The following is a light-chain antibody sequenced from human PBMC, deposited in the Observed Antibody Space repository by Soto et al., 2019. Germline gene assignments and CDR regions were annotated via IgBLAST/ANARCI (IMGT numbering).Light chain of an antibody. Sequence: QSALTQPPSASGSPGQSVTISCTGSSSDVGGYNYVSWYQQHPGKAPKLMIYEVSNRPSGVSNRFSGSKSGNTASLTISGLQAEDEADYYCSSYTSSSFCVFGTGTKVTVL. CDR1: SSDVGGYNY. CDR3: SSYTSSSFCV. CDR2: EVS. J-gene: IGLJ1*01. V-gene: IGLV2-14*01.